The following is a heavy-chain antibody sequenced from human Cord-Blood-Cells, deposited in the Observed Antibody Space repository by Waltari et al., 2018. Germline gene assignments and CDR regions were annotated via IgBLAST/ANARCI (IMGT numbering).Heavy chain of an antibody. CDR1: GYTFTSYA. D-gene: IGHD3-3*01. V-gene: IGHV1-3*01. CDR3: ARDRPYDFWSGLGAFDI. J-gene: IGHJ3*02. Sequence: QVQLVQSGAEVKKPGASVQVSCKASGYTFTSYAMHWVRQAPGQRLEWMGWINAGNGTTKYSQKFQGRVTMTRDTSAGTAYMELSSLRSEDTAVYYCARDRPYDFWSGLGAFDIWGQGTMVTVSS. CDR2: INAGNGTT.